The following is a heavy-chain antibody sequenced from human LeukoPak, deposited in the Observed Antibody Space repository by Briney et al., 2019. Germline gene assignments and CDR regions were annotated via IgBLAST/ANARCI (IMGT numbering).Heavy chain of an antibody. D-gene: IGHD2-15*01. V-gene: IGHV1-8*01. Sequence: GASVKVSCKASGYTFTSYDINWVRQATGQGLEWMGWMNPNSGNTGYAQKFQGRVTMTRNTSISTAYMELSSLRSEDTAVYYCARGDRNCSGGSCSATLDYWGQGTLVTVSS. CDR3: ARGDRNCSGGSCSATLDY. CDR2: MNPNSGNT. J-gene: IGHJ4*02. CDR1: GYTFTSYD.